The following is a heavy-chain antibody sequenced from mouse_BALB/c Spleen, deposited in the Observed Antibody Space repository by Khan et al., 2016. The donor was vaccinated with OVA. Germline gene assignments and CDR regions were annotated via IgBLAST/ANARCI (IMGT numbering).Heavy chain of an antibody. CDR1: GHTFTKFG. D-gene: IGHD1-1*01. V-gene: IGHV9-3-1*01. CDR3: ARPPYLSYFLDN. Sequence: QIQLVQSGPEVKKPGETVKISCKASGHTFTKFGMNWVKQAPGKGLKWMGWINTYTGEPTYADDFNGRFAFSLETSASTAYLQINNLTNEDTATYFCARPPYLSYFLDNWGQGTSLTVSS. J-gene: IGHJ4*01. CDR2: INTYTGEP.